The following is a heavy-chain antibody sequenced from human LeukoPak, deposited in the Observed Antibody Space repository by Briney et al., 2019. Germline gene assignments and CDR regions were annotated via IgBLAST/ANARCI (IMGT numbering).Heavy chain of an antibody. V-gene: IGHV3-7*01. CDR3: ARDPPRRSDF. Sequence: PGGSLRLSCAASGFTFSNFLMTWVRHSPGKGLEWVASINEDGSRELYVDSAKGRFSISRDNANNALSLQMNSLRVEDMAVYYCARDPPRRSDFWGQGTLVTVSS. J-gene: IGHJ4*02. CDR1: GFTFSNFL. CDR2: INEDGSRE.